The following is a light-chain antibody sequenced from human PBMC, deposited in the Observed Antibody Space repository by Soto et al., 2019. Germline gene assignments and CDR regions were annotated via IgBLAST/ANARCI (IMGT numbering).Light chain of an antibody. CDR3: QQVNSFPLT. CDR1: QGISNY. V-gene: IGKV1-9*01. Sequence: DILLTQSPSFLSASVGDRVTITCRASQGISNYLAWYQQKPGKAPKLLIYAASTLESGVPSRFSGSGSGTEFPITSSLVQHEYFVSYSCQQVNSFPLTFGGGTKVEIK. J-gene: IGKJ4*02. CDR2: AAS.